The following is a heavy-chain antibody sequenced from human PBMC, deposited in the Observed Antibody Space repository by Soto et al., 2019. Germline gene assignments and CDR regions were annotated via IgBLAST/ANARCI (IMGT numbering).Heavy chain of an antibody. CDR3: ARDFVSDLSAPGAVFDS. J-gene: IGHJ4*02. D-gene: IGHD2-21*02. CDR2: ISAYNGNT. V-gene: IGHV1-18*01. Sequence: ASVKVSCKASGYIFTSYGISWVRQAPGQGLEWMGWISAYNGNTKYAQNLQGRVTLTTDTSTYTAYMELRSLQSDDTAVYYCARDFVSDLSAPGAVFDSRGQAALVTVSS. CDR1: GYIFTSYG.